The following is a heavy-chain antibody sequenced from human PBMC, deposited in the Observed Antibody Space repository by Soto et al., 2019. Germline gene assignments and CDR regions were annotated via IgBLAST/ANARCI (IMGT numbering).Heavy chain of an antibody. CDR3: ARARWYDAFDV. V-gene: IGHV4-34*01. CDR2: INHSGST. Sequence: SEPLSLTCAVSGGSFSGYYWSWIRQPPGKGLEWIGEINHSGSTNYNPSLKSRVTISVDTSKNQFSLKLNSVTAADTAVYYCARARWYDAFDVWCQGTVVTVSS. D-gene: IGHD2-15*01. CDR1: GGSFSGYY. J-gene: IGHJ3*01.